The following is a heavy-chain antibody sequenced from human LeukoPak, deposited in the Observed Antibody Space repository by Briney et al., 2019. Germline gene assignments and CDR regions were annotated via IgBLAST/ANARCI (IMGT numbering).Heavy chain of an antibody. V-gene: IGHV1-18*01. CDR1: GYTFSRHG. Sequence: ASVKVSCKTSGYTFSRHGITWVRRAPGQGFEWMGWVSGYNGNTNYAQSVQGRVTMTTDTSTNTAYMELRSLRSDDTAVYYCAKDIHPGLDSGASCCFDYWGQGTPVTVSS. CDR3: AKDIHPGLDSGASCCFDY. J-gene: IGHJ4*02. CDR2: VSGYNGNT. D-gene: IGHD3-22*01.